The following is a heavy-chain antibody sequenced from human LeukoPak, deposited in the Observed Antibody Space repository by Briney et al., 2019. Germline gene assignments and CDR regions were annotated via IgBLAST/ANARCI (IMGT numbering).Heavy chain of an antibody. CDR1: GFTFSTYS. Sequence: GGSLRLSCAASGFTFSTYSMNWVRQAPGKGLEWVSYIGANSAIFHADSVKGRFTISRNNAKNSLSLQMNSLRDDDTALYYCAREGYYGAFDIWGQGTMVTVSS. D-gene: IGHD3-10*01. CDR2: IGANSAI. CDR3: AREGYYGAFDI. J-gene: IGHJ3*02. V-gene: IGHV3-48*02.